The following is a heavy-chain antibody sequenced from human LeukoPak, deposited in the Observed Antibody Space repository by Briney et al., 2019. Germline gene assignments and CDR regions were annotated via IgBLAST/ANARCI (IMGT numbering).Heavy chain of an antibody. Sequence: GGSLRLSCAASGFTLSSYSMNWVRQAPGKGPEWVSYISPTGSTIYYADSVRGRFTISRDNARKSLYLQMNSLRAEDTAVYYCARTGNGNSFTGFDYWGQGILVTVSS. V-gene: IGHV3-48*01. J-gene: IGHJ4*02. CDR1: GFTLSSYS. D-gene: IGHD4-23*01. CDR2: ISPTGSTI. CDR3: ARTGNGNSFTGFDY.